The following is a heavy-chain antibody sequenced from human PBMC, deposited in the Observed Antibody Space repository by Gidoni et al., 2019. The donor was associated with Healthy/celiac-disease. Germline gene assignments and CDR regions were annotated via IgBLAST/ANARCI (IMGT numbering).Heavy chain of an antibody. CDR3: ARANTGQYYVLRFSYDAFDI. Sequence: QVQLQQWGAGLLKPSETLSLTCAVYGGSFSGYYWSWIRQPPGKGLEWIGEINHSGSTNYNPSLKSRVTISVDTSKNQFSLKLSSVTAADTAVYYCARANTGQYYVLRFSYDAFDIWGQGTMVTVSS. D-gene: IGHD3-3*01. J-gene: IGHJ3*02. CDR1: GGSFSGYY. CDR2: INHSGST. V-gene: IGHV4-34*01.